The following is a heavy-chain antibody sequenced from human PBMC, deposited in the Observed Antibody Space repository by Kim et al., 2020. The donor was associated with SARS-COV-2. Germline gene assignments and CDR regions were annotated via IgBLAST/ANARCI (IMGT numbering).Heavy chain of an antibody. J-gene: IGHJ5*02. CDR3: ARGSSCLPFDP. V-gene: IGHV4-59*09. CDR2: T. Sequence: TNYNPSLNSRVAKSVNTSKNQCTMKLGSVTAADTAVYYCARGSSCLPFDPWGQGTLVSVSS. D-gene: IGHD6-13*01.